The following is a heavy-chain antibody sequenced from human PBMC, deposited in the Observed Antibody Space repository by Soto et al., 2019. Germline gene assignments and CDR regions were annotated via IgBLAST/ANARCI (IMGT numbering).Heavy chain of an antibody. Sequence: ASVKVSCKASGYTFTSYGISWVRQAPGQRLEWMGWISAYNGNTNYSQKLQGRVTMTTDTSTSTAYMELRSLRSDDTAVYYCARENYDSSGYYYGYPLYWGQGTLVTVYS. CDR1: GYTFTSYG. V-gene: IGHV1-18*01. CDR3: ARENYDSSGYYYGYPLY. D-gene: IGHD3-22*01. J-gene: IGHJ4*02. CDR2: ISAYNGNT.